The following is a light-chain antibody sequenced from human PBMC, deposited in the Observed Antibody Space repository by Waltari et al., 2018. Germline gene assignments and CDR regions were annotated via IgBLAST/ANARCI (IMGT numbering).Light chain of an antibody. Sequence: QTVVTQEPSFSVSPGGTVTLTCGLSSGSVSTAYYPSWYQQTPGRPPRTLIYTTNTRSSVVPDRFSGSILGNKAALTITGALADDESDYYCVLYMGSGIWVFGGGTKLTVL. J-gene: IGLJ3*02. V-gene: IGLV8-61*01. CDR2: TTN. CDR1: SGSVSTAYY. CDR3: VLYMGSGIWV.